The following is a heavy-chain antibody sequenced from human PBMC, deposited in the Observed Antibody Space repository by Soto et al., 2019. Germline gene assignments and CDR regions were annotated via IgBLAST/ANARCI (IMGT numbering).Heavy chain of an antibody. J-gene: IGHJ4*02. D-gene: IGHD2-21*01. CDR2: IRATGGQT. CDR3: ARERGWGVVSPSHDS. CDR1: GFTFRNFV. Sequence: EVQLLESGGGVVQPGGSLRLSCAASGFTFRNFVMSWVRQAPGKGLEWVSAIRATGGQTFYADSVKGRFTISRDNSKNMLYLQIDSVRDEDTALYFCARERGWGVVSPSHDSWGQGTLVTVSS. V-gene: IGHV3-23*01.